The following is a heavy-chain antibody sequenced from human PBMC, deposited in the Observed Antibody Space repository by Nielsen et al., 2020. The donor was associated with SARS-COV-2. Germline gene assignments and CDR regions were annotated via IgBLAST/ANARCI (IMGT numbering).Heavy chain of an antibody. CDR2: TWFDGSGQ. D-gene: IGHD6-19*01. J-gene: IGHJ4*02. V-gene: IGHV3-33*06. CDR3: AKRSGYTSGWYGDY. Sequence: GGSLRLSCAASGFTFSTCGMHWVRQAPGKGLEWVAVTWFDGSGQMYADSVKDRFTISRDNSKNTLYLQMNSLRAEDTAVYYCAKRSGYTSGWYGDYWGQGTLVTVSS. CDR1: GFTFSTCG.